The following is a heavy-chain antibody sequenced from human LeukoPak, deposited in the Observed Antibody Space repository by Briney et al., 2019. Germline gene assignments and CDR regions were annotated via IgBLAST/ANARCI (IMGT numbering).Heavy chain of an antibody. Sequence: SETLSLTCTVSGGSISSYYWGWIRQPPGKGLEWIGSIYYSGSTYYNPSLKSRVTISVDTSKNQFSLKLSSVTAADTAVYYCARLIMITFGGVIVINDAFDIWGQGTMVTVSS. CDR2: IYYSGST. V-gene: IGHV4-39*01. CDR3: ARLIMITFGGVIVINDAFDI. CDR1: GGSISSYY. D-gene: IGHD3-16*02. J-gene: IGHJ3*02.